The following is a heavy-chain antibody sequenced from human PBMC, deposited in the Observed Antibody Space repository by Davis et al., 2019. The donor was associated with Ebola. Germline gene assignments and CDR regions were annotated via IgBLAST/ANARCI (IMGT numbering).Heavy chain of an antibody. Sequence: PSETLSLTCAVSRGSISSHFWSWIRQSPGQGLEWIGSIFYTGSTNLNPSLRSRVTLSVDRSKNQFSLNLTSVTAADTAVYFCARQPRSTRSPEYYHGLDVWGQGTTVVVAS. CDR1: RGSISSHF. CDR3: ARQPRSTRSPEYYHGLDV. V-gene: IGHV4-59*11. J-gene: IGHJ6*02. D-gene: IGHD3-16*01. CDR2: IFYTGST.